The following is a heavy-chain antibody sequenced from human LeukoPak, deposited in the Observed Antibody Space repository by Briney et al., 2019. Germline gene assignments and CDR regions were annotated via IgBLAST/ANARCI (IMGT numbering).Heavy chain of an antibody. J-gene: IGHJ4*02. Sequence: SETLPLTCAVYGGSFSGYYWSWIRQPAGKGLEWIGRIYTSGSTNYNPSLKSRVTMSVDTSKNQFSLKLSSVTAADTAVYYCARDFRDYSFDYWGQGTLVTVSS. V-gene: IGHV4-4*07. CDR3: ARDFRDYSFDY. CDR2: IYTSGST. CDR1: GGSFSGYY. D-gene: IGHD4-11*01.